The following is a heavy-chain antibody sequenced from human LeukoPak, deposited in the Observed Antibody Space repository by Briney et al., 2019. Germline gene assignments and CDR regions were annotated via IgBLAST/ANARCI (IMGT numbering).Heavy chain of an antibody. D-gene: IGHD4-11*01. Sequence: GASVKVSCKASGYTFTGYYMHWVRQAPGQGLEWMGWINPNSGGTNYAQKFQGRVTMTRDTSISTAYMELSRLRSDDTAVYYCAREGSTVTTSGDYWGQGTLVTVSS. CDR2: INPNSGGT. J-gene: IGHJ4*02. CDR3: AREGSTVTTSGDY. CDR1: GYTFTGYY. V-gene: IGHV1-2*02.